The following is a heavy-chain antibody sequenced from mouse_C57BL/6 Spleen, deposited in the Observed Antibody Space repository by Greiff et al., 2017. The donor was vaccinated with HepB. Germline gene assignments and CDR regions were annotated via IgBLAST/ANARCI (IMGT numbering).Heavy chain of an antibody. CDR3: ARRGAVGAMDY. V-gene: IGHV1-64*01. CDR2: IHPNSGST. Sequence: VQLQQPGAELVKPGASVKLSCKASGYTFTSYWMHWVKQRPGQGLEWIGMIHPNSGSTNYNEKFKSKATLTVDKSSSTAYMQLSSLTSEDSAVYYCARRGAVGAMDYCGQGTSVTVSS. CDR1: GYTFTSYW. D-gene: IGHD1-1*01. J-gene: IGHJ4*01.